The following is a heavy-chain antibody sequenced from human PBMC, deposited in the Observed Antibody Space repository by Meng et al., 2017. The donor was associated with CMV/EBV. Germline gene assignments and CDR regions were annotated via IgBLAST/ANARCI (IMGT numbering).Heavy chain of an antibody. J-gene: IGHJ5*02. D-gene: IGHD5-18*01. CDR2: ISGSGGST. Sequence: ASGFPFTGYAMSWVRQAPGKGLEWVSAISGSGGSTYYADSVKGRFTISRDNSKNTLYLQMNSLRAEDTAVYYCAKDSGTAMAWFDPWGQGTLVTVSS. CDR1: GFPFTGYA. V-gene: IGHV3-23*01. CDR3: AKDSGTAMAWFDP.